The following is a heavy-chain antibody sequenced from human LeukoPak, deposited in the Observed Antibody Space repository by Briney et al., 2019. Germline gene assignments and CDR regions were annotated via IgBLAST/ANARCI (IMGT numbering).Heavy chain of an antibody. J-gene: IGHJ4*02. CDR2: IYSGGGT. D-gene: IGHD3-16*01. V-gene: IGHV3-53*01. CDR3: VKGNRDIRSYYFDF. CDR1: GFTVSSNY. Sequence: GGSLRLSCAASGFTVSSNYMSWVRQAPGKGLEWVSVIYSGGGTFYADSVKGRFTISRDNSKNTLYLQMNSLRVEDTAVYYCVKGNRDIRSYYFDFWGQGTLVTVSS.